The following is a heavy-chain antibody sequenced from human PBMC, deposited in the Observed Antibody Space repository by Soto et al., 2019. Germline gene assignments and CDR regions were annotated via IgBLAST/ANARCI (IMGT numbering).Heavy chain of an antibody. V-gene: IGHV4-34*01. CDR1: GGSFSGYY. CDR3: ARGRGGDYPFNY. J-gene: IGHJ4*02. Sequence: AVYGGSFSGYYWSWIRQPPRKGLEWIGEVNHSGSTNYNPSLKSRVTISVDTSKNQFSLKLSSVTAADTAVYYCARGRGGDYPFNYWGQGTLVTVSS. D-gene: IGHD4-17*01. CDR2: VNHSGST.